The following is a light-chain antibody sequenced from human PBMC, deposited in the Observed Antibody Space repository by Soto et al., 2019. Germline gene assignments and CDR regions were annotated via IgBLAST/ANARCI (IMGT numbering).Light chain of an antibody. Sequence: AIQMTQSPYSLSASVGDRVTITCRARQGIRNDLCWYQQKPGKAPKLLIYAASSLQSGVPSRFSGSGSVTDFTLTISSLQPEDFATYYCVKEYKYPQKFGQGTQVEIK. CDR3: VKEYKYPQK. CDR1: QGIRND. V-gene: IGKV1-6*01. CDR2: AAS. J-gene: IGKJ1*01.